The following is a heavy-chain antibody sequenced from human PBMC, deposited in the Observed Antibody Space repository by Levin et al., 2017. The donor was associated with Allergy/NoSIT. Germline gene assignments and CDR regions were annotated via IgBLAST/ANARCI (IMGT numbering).Heavy chain of an antibody. CDR2: INNRGVT. Sequence: SETLSLTSAVSGGSFGGYYWSWIRQPPGNCLEWIGEINNRGVTTDNPSLKSRVTLLVDTYRKEFSLKLHSVTAADTAVYYCAVFSFRYGTDDIWGQGTMVTVSS. V-gene: IGHV4-34*01. D-gene: IGHD2-8*02. CDR1: GGSFGGYY. CDR3: AVFSFRYGTDDI. J-gene: IGHJ3*02.